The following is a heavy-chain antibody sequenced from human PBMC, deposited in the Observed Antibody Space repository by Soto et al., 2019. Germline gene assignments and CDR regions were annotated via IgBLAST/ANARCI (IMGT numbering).Heavy chain of an antibody. CDR3: ARSDSSSWAAPFGS. CDR1: GASITSGNYY. J-gene: IGHJ4*02. Sequence: PSETLSLSCTVSGASITSGNYYWGWIRQPPGKGLQWIGSSSYTGNTYFNPSLRSRVTISFDTSKNQFSLRLTSVTASDTTVYYCARSDSSSWAAPFGSWGQGTLVTVSS. V-gene: IGHV4-39*01. CDR2: SSYTGNT. D-gene: IGHD6-13*01.